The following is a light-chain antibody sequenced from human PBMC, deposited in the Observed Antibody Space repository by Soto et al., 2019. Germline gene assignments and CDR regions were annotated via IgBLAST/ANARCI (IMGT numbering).Light chain of an antibody. Sequence: DIQMTQSPSSLSASLGDRVTITCRASQGISVYLALFQQKPGKVPKLLIYAASTLQSGVPSRFSGSGSRTDFTLTISSLQPEDVATYYCQKYNSAPLTFGGGTKVEIK. CDR1: QGISVY. J-gene: IGKJ4*01. CDR2: AAS. CDR3: QKYNSAPLT. V-gene: IGKV1-27*01.